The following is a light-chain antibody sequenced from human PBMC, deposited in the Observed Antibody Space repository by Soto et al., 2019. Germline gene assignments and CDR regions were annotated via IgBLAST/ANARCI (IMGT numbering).Light chain of an antibody. CDR3: QQYNDWPRT. CDR2: GAS. Sequence: EIVMTQSPATLSVSHGERATLSCRASQSVSINLAWYQQKPGQAPRLLIYGASTRATGIPARFSGSGSGTEFTLTISSLQSEDFAVYYCQQYNDWPRTFGQGTKVDIK. CDR1: QSVSIN. J-gene: IGKJ1*01. V-gene: IGKV3-15*01.